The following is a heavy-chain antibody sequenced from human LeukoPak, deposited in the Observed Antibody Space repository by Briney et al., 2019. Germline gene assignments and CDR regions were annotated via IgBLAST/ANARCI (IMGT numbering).Heavy chain of an antibody. J-gene: IGHJ6*03. CDR2: ISGSGGTT. CDR3: VRKVYYYMDV. Sequence: TGGSLRLSCAASGFIFSNYAMTWARLTPGKGLEWVSAISGSGGTTYYADSVKGRFTISRDSSTNTLYLQLSSLRAEDTAIYYCVRKVYYYMDVWGKGTTVTVSS. V-gene: IGHV3-23*01. CDR1: GFIFSNYA.